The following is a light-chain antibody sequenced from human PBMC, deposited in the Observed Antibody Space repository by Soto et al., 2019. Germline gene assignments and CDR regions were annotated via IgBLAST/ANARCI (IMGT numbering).Light chain of an antibody. V-gene: IGKV3-20*01. CDR2: GAS. CDR3: QQYGKLPIT. Sequence: DIVLTQSPGTLSLSPGERATLSCRASQSVTSSYLTWYQQKPGQAPRLIIYGASTRAAGIPDRFSGSGSGTDCTLTISSLEPEDFAVYYCQQYGKLPITLGQGTRLEIK. CDR1: QSVTSSY. J-gene: IGKJ5*01.